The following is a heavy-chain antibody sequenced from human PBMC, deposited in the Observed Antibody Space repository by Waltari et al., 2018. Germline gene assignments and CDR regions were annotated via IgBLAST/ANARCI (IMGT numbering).Heavy chain of an antibody. J-gene: IGHJ5*02. CDR3: ARGSSGGSYYYWFDP. V-gene: IGHV4-34*01. Sequence: QVQLQQWGAGLLKPSETLSLTCAVYGGSFSGYYWSWIRQPPGKGLEWIGEINHSGSTNYNPSLKSRVTISVDTSKNQFSLKLSSVTAADTAVYYCARGSSGGSYYYWFDPWGQGTLVTVSS. CDR2: INHSGST. D-gene: IGHD1-26*01. CDR1: GGSFSGYY.